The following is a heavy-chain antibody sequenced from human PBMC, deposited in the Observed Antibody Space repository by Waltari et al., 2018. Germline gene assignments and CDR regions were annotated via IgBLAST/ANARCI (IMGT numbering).Heavy chain of an antibody. CDR1: GDSMSSNYW. Sequence: QLQLQESGPGLVKPSGTLSLTCVVSGDSMSSNYWWSWVRQSPGKGLEWIGQVRGSGRTNYNPSFASRVIMSVDTSINQFSLKVLSATAADTAVYYCARYRGRGLYLDSWGQGTLVTVSP. CDR2: VRGSGRT. J-gene: IGHJ4*02. D-gene: IGHD2-15*01. CDR3: ARYRGRGLYLDS. V-gene: IGHV4-4*02.